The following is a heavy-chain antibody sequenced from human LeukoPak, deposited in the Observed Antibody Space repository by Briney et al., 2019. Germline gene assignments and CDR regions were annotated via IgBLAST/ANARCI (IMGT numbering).Heavy chain of an antibody. D-gene: IGHD2-8*01. CDR1: GYTFTSYY. CDR3: ARDPVGYCTNGVCPNLDY. CDR2: INPSGSST. V-gene: IGHV1-46*01. Sequence: ASVKVSCKASGYTFTSYYMHWVRQAPGQGLEWMGIINPSGSSTSYAQKFQGRVTVTRDTSTSTVYMELSSLRSEDTAVYYCARDPVGYCTNGVCPNLDYWGQGTLVTVSS. J-gene: IGHJ4*02.